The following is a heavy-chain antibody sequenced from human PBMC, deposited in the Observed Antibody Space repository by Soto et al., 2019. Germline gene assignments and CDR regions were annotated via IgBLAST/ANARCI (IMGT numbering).Heavy chain of an antibody. CDR3: ASLGNYGRYYYYGMDV. D-gene: IGHD4-17*01. J-gene: IGHJ6*02. CDR1: GYGFTSYW. CDR2: IDPSDSYT. Sequence: GESLKISCKGSGYGFTSYWISWVRQMPGKGLEWMGRIDPSDSYTNYSPSFQGHVTISADKSISTAYLQWSSLKASDTAMYYCASLGNYGRYYYYGMDVWGQGTTVTVSS. V-gene: IGHV5-10-1*01.